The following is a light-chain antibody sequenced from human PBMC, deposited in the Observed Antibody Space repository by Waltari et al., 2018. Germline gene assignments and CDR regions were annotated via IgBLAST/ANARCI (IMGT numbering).Light chain of an antibody. CDR2: DVS. J-gene: IGLJ2*01. CDR3: ISYISSSTLEL. Sequence: QSALTQPASVSGSPGQSITISCTGTSSDVGAYNYVSWYQQHPGKAPKLMIFDVSNRPSGVSNRFSVSKSGNTASLTISGLQAEDEAGYYCISYISSSTLELFGGGTSLTVL. V-gene: IGLV2-14*03. CDR1: SSDVGAYNY.